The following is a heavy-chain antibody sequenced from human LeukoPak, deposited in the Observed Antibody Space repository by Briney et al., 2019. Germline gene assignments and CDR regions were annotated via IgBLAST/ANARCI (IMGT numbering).Heavy chain of an antibody. Sequence: PGGSLRLSCAASGFTFSSYRMNWVRQAPGKGLEWVANIKQDGSEKYYVDSVKGRFTISRDNAKNSLYLQMNSLRAEDTAVYYCAREVYYDSSGQPDYWGQGTLVTVSS. V-gene: IGHV3-7*01. D-gene: IGHD3-22*01. CDR2: IKQDGSEK. J-gene: IGHJ4*02. CDR3: AREVYYDSSGQPDY. CDR1: GFTFSSYR.